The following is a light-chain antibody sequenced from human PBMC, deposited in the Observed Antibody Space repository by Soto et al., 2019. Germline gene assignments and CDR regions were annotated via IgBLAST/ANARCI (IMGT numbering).Light chain of an antibody. J-gene: IGLJ2*01. Sequence: QSALTQPASVSGSPGQSITISCTGTSSDVGGYNYVSGYQQHPGKAPKLMIYEVSNRPSGVSTRFSGSKSGNTASLTISGLQAEDEADYYCSSYISTNNIVIFGGGTKLTVL. CDR3: SSYISTNNIVI. CDR1: SSDVGGYNY. CDR2: EVS. V-gene: IGLV2-14*01.